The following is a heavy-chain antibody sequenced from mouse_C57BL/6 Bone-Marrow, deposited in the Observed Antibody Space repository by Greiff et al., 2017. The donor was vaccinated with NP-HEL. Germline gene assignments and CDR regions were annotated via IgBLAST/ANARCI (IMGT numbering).Heavy chain of an antibody. CDR3: ARKGLYYGNPYWYFDV. D-gene: IGHD2-1*01. CDR1: GYTFTDYY. Sequence: QVQLQQSGAELVKPGASVQISCKASGYTFTDYYINWVKQRPGQGLEWIGKIGPGSGSTYYNEKFKGKATLTADKSSSTAYMQLSSLTSEDSAVYFCARKGLYYGNPYWYFDVWGTGTTVTVSS. CDR2: IGPGSGST. V-gene: IGHV1-77*01. J-gene: IGHJ1*03.